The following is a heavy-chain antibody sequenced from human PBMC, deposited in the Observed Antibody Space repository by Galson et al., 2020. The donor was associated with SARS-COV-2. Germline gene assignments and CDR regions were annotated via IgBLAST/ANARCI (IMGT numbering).Heavy chain of an antibody. CDR2: IYYSGST. J-gene: IGHJ5*02. CDR3: ARHEVNTIFGVVIIPGWFDP. CDR1: GGSISSYY. Sequence: ETSETLSLTCTVSGGSISSYYWSWIRQPPGKGLEWIGYIYYSGSTNYNPSLKSRVTISVDTSKNQFSLKLSSVTAADTAVYYCARHEVNTIFGVVIIPGWFDPWGQGTLVTVSS. V-gene: IGHV4-59*08. D-gene: IGHD3-3*01.